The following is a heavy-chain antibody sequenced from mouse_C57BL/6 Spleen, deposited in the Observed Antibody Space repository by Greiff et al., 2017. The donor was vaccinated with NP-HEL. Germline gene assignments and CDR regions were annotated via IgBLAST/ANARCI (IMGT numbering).Heavy chain of an antibody. CDR2: IYPGNSDT. J-gene: IGHJ4*01. CDR1: GYTFTSYW. Sequence: EVQLQQSGTVLARPGASVKMSCKTSGYTFTSYWMHWVKQRPGQGLEWIGAIYPGNSDTSYNQKFKGKAKLTAVTSASTAYMELSSLTNEDSAVYYCTSDSSGYDAMDYWGQGTSVTVSS. D-gene: IGHD3-2*02. CDR3: TSDSSGYDAMDY. V-gene: IGHV1-5*01.